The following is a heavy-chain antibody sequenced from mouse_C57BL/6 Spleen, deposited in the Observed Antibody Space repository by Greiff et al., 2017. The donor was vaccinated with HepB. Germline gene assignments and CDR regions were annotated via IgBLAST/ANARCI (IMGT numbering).Heavy chain of an antibody. CDR3: EIYYDYDVGVGFAY. V-gene: IGHV1-81*01. J-gene: IGHJ3*01. CDR1: GYTFTSYG. Sequence: VKLQESGAELARPGASVKLSCKASGYTFTSYGISWVKQRTGQGLEWIGEIYPRSGNTYYNEKFKGKATLTADKSSSTAYMELRSLTSEDSAVYFCEIYYDYDVGVGFAYWGQGTLVTVSA. D-gene: IGHD2-4*01. CDR2: IYPRSGNT.